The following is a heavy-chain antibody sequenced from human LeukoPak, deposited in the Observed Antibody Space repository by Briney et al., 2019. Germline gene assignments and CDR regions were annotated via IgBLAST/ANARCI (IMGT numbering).Heavy chain of an antibody. V-gene: IGHV5-51*01. J-gene: IGHJ5*01. CDR2: IYPADSDT. D-gene: IGHD1-1*01. CDR1: GYSFTTYW. CDR3: VRSTGNWRFDS. Sequence: GESLKISCKGSGYSFTTYWIGWVRQMPGKGLEWMGVIYPADSDTRYSPSFQGQVTISADKSISTAYLQWSVLKSSDTAMYYCVRSTGNWRFDSWGQGTLVTVSS.